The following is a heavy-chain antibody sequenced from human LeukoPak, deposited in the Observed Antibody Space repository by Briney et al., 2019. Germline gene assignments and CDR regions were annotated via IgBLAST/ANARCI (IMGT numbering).Heavy chain of an antibody. CDR3: ARDGYNWADL. CDR2: ISRISTAI. D-gene: IGHD5-24*01. V-gene: IGHV3-48*01. CDR1: GFTFDYFA. J-gene: IGHJ5*02. Sequence: PGGSLRLSCAASGFTFDYFAMSWVRQTPGKGLEWIAYISRISTAIQYADSVKGRFTISRGNGENSLFLRMNSLRVEDTALYYCARDGYNWADLWGQGTLVTVSS.